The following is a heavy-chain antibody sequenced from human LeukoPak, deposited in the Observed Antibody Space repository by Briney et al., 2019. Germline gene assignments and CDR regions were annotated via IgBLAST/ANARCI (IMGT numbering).Heavy chain of an antibody. V-gene: IGHV4-38-2*02. CDR3: ARESSSSTYNWFDP. CDR2: VYHTGST. D-gene: IGHD6-6*01. CDR1: GCSISSVCY. Sequence: KSSETLSLTCIVSGCSISSVCYWGWIRQPPGKGLEWIGSVYHTGSTYHNPSLKSRVTISADTSKNQFSLKLSSVTAADTAVYYCARESSSSTYNWFDPWGQGTLVTVSS. J-gene: IGHJ5*02.